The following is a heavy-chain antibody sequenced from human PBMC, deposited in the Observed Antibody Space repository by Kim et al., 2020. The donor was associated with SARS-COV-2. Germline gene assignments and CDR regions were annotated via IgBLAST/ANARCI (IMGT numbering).Heavy chain of an antibody. CDR1: GGTFSSYA. V-gene: IGHV1-69*13. CDR3: AREGGFGELEFDY. CDR2: IIPIFGTA. D-gene: IGHD3-10*01. Sequence: SVKVSCKASGGTFSSYAISWVRQAPGQGLEWMGGIIPIFGTANYAQKFQGRVTITADESTSTAYMELSSLRSEDTAVYYCAREGGFGELEFDYWGQGTLVTVSS. J-gene: IGHJ4*02.